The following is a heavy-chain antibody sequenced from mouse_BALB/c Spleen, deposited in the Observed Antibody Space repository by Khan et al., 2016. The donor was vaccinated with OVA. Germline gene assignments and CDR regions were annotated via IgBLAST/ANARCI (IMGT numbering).Heavy chain of an antibody. CDR1: GYTFTAYD. V-gene: IGHV1S56*01. J-gene: IGHJ4*01. CDR2: LYPGDGSP. CDR3: AREGLRGGAMDY. D-gene: IGHD2-4*01. Sequence: QVQLKQSGPELVKPGALVKISCKASGYTFTAYDINWVKQRPGQGPEWIGWLYPGDGSPKYNENFRGNATLTADTSSNPAYMQISSLRSEKSAVYFCAREGLRGGAMDYWGQGTSVSVSP.